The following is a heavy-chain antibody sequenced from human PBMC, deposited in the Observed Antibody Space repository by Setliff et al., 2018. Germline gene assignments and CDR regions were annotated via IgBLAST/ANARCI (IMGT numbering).Heavy chain of an antibody. Sequence: SETLSLTCTVSGGSIINNNYYWGWIRQPPGKGLEWIGTIYYSGTTYYNPSLKSRVTISIDTSKNQFSLNLNSVTAADTAVYYCASRTTGPGGWFDFWGQGTLVTVSS. CDR2: IYYSGTT. CDR1: GGSIINNNYY. CDR3: ASRTTGPGGWFDF. J-gene: IGHJ5*01. D-gene: IGHD1-1*01. V-gene: IGHV4-39*01.